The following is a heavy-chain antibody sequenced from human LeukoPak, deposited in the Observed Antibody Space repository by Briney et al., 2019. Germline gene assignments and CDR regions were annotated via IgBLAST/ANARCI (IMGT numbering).Heavy chain of an antibody. Sequence: GGSLRLSCAASGFTFSSYGMHWVRQAPGKGLEWVAVITYDGSNKYYADSVKGRFTISRDNSKNTLYLQMNSLRAEDTAVYYCAKDTEAYGGKYFQHWGQGTLVTVSS. CDR3: AKDTEAYGGKYFQH. CDR1: GFTFSSYG. D-gene: IGHD3-16*01. V-gene: IGHV3-30*18. J-gene: IGHJ1*01. CDR2: ITYDGSNK.